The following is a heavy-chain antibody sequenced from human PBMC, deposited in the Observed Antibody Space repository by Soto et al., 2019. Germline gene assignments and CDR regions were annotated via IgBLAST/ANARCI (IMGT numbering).Heavy chain of an antibody. D-gene: IGHD5-12*01. Sequence: QITLKESGPTLVKPTQTLTLTCTFSGFSLSTSGVGVGWIRQPPGKALEWLALIYWDDDKRYSPSLKSRLTITKDTPKNQVVLTMTNMDPVDTATSYCAHTRQLERWLQSDWFEPWGQGTLVTVSS. CDR2: IYWDDDK. CDR1: GFSLSTSGVG. V-gene: IGHV2-5*02. J-gene: IGHJ5*02. CDR3: AHTRQLERWLQSDWFEP.